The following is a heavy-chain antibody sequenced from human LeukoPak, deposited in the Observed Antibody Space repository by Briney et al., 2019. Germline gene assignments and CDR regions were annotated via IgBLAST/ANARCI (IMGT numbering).Heavy chain of an antibody. D-gene: IGHD3-22*01. CDR3: ARLGYDSSGYYTPYYFDY. Sequence: SETLSLTCAVYGGSISSSSYYWGWIRQPPGKGLEWIGSIYYSGSTYYNPSLKSRVTISVDTSKNQFSLKLSSVTAADTAVYYCARLGYDSSGYYTPYYFDYWGQGTLVTVSS. V-gene: IGHV4-39*01. CDR1: GGSISSSSYY. CDR2: IYYSGST. J-gene: IGHJ4*02.